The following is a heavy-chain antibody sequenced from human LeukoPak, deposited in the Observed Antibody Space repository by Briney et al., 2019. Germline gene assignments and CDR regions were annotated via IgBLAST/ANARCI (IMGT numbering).Heavy chain of an antibody. V-gene: IGHV4-34*01. CDR3: ARARRGSTSSPFRSSIAARNYFDY. CDR1: GGSFSGYY. CDR2: INHSGST. Sequence: ASETLSLTCAVYGGSFSGYYWSWIRQPPGKGQEWIGEINHSGSTNYNPSLKSRVTISVDTSKNQFSLKLSSVTAADTAVYYCARARRGSTSSPFRSSIAARNYFDYWGQGTLVTVSS. D-gene: IGHD6-6*01. J-gene: IGHJ4*02.